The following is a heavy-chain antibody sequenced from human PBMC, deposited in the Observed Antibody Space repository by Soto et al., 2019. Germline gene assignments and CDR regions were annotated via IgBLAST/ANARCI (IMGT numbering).Heavy chain of an antibody. Sequence: QLQLQESGPGLVKPSETLSLTCTVSGGSISSSSYYWGWIRQPPGKGLEWSGSIYYSGSTYYNPSLKSRVTISVDTSKNQFSLKLSSVTAADTAVYFCARQADRPHTVVRFWCQGALVTVSS. J-gene: IGHJ4*02. CDR3: ARQADRPHTVVRF. CDR1: GGSISSSSYY. CDR2: IYYSGST. D-gene: IGHD4-17*01. V-gene: IGHV4-39*01.